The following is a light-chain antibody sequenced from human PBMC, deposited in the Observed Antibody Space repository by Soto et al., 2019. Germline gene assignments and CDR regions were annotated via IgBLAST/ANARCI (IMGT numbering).Light chain of an antibody. CDR2: SDN. CDR1: TPNIGKNT. CDR3: AAWDDSLASFV. Sequence: QSVMTQPPSASGTPGQRVPISCCGSTPNIGKNTVNWYQQLPGTAPKLLIYSDNQRPSGVPDRFSGSKSGTSASLAISGLQSEDEADYYCAAWDDSLASFVFANGTKVTV. J-gene: IGLJ1*01. V-gene: IGLV1-44*01.